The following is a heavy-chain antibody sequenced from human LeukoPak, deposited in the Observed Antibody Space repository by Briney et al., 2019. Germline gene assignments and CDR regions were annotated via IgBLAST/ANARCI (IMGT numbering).Heavy chain of an antibody. D-gene: IGHD6-19*01. V-gene: IGHV3-53*01. Sequence: GGSLRLSCAASGFTVSSNYMSWVRQAPGKGLEWVSVIYSGGSTYYADSVKGRFTISRDNSKNTLYLQMNSLRAEDTAVYYCANNRAGGWYYFDYWGQGTLVTVSS. CDR3: ANNRAGGWYYFDY. CDR2: IYSGGST. CDR1: GFTVSSNY. J-gene: IGHJ4*02.